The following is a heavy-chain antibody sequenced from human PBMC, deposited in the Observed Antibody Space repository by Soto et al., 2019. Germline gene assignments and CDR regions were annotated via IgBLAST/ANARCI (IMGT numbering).Heavy chain of an antibody. CDR1: GGSVSCYY. V-gene: IGHV4-34*01. CDR3: ARDQGDYYGDHDKIDYNWFDP. J-gene: IGHJ5*02. CDR2: INHSGST. D-gene: IGHD4-17*01. Sequence: SETLSLICAVYGGSVSCYYWSWIRQPPGKGLEWIGEINHSGSTNYNPSLKSRVTISVDTSKNQFSLKLSSVTAADTAVYYCARDQGDYYGDHDKIDYNWFDPWGQGTLVTVSS.